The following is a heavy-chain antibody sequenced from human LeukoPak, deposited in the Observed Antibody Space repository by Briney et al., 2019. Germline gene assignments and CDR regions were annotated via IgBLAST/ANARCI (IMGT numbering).Heavy chain of an antibody. J-gene: IGHJ3*02. D-gene: IGHD3-16*01. CDR1: GFTFSSYS. CDR3: ARVGYYASDAFDI. CDR2: ISSSSSTI. V-gene: IGHV3-48*04. Sequence: GGSLRLSCAASGFTFSSYSMNWVRQAPGKGLEWVSYISSSSSTIYYADSVKGRFTISRDNAKNSLYLQMNGLRAQDTPVYYCARVGYYASDAFDIWGEGTIVTVSS.